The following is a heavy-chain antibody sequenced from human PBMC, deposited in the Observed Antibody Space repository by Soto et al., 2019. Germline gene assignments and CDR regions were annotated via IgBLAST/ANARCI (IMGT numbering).Heavy chain of an antibody. CDR3: ARDLWGYCGTDCYPLDV. CDR2: IYHGGST. V-gene: IGHV4-30-2*01. J-gene: IGHJ6*02. CDR1: GGSISSGGYS. Sequence: SETLSLTCAVSGGSISSGGYSWNWIRQPPGKGLEWIGYIYHGGSTLYNPSLKSRVTISVDKSKNQFSLKLNSVTAADTAVYYCARDLWGYCGTDCYPLDVWGQGTTVTV. D-gene: IGHD2-21*02.